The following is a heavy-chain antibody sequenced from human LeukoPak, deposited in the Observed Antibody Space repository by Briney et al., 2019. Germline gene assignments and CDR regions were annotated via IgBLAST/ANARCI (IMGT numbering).Heavy chain of an antibody. CDR3: AKDSLRTYYGSGSYPLDY. CDR2: IRFDGGNK. D-gene: IGHD3-10*01. V-gene: IGHV3-30*02. J-gene: IGHJ4*02. Sequence: PGGSLRLSCAASGFTFNNYGMHWVRQAPGKGLEWVAFIRFDGGNKYYADSVKGRFTISRDSSKNTLFLQMNSLRAVDTAVYYCAKDSLRTYYGSGSYPLDYWGQGTLVTVSS. CDR1: GFTFNNYG.